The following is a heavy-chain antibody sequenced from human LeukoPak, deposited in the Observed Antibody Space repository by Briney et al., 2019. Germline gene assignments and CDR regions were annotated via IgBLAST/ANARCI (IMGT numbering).Heavy chain of an antibody. Sequence: SETLSLTXTVSGGSISSYYWSWIQQPAGKGLEWIGRIYTSGSTNYNPSLKSRVTISVDTSKNQFSLKLSSVTAADTAVYYCARGGCSGGSCYVDYWGQGTLVTVSS. CDR3: ARGGCSGGSCYVDY. J-gene: IGHJ4*02. V-gene: IGHV4-4*07. CDR2: IYTSGST. D-gene: IGHD2-15*01. CDR1: GGSISSYY.